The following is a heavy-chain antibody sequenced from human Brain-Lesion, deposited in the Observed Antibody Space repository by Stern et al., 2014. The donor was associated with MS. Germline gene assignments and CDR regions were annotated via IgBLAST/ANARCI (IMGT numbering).Heavy chain of an antibody. D-gene: IGHD3-3*01. CDR3: ARVTEFLRFFYPDY. CDR2: ISYSGNT. J-gene: IGHJ4*02. V-gene: IGHV4-31*03. CDR1: GGAVSSGDRY. Sequence: MQLVESGPGLVKPSQTLSLTCTVSGGAVSSGDRYWSWIRQHPEKGLEWIGYISYSGNTCYNPSLESRVTISMDRSKNQFSLKLRSVTAADTAVYYCARVTEFLRFFYPDYWGQGIRVTVSS.